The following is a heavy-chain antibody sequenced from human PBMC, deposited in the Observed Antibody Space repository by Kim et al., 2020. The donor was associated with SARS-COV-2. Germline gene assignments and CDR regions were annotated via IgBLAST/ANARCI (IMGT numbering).Heavy chain of an antibody. J-gene: IGHJ5*02. CDR1: GGSISSYY. CDR2: IYYSGST. Sequence: SETLSLTCTVSGGSISSYYWSWIRQPPGKGLEWIGYIYYSGSTNYNPSLKSRVTISVDTSKNQFSLKLSSVTAADTAVYYFARAPEWEPDGNGFDPWGQG. CDR3: ARAPEWEPDGNGFDP. V-gene: IGHV4-59*01. D-gene: IGHD1-26*01.